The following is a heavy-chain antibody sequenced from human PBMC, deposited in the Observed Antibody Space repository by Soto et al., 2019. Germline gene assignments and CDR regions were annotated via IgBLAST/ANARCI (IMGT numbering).Heavy chain of an antibody. D-gene: IGHD2-2*01. V-gene: IGHV3-73*01. Sequence: PGGSLRLSCAASGFPFIGSIINWVRQASGKGLEWVGRIRGTPDSYATAASVKGRFSISRDDSKNMMFLHMTSLKVEDTALYYCARDTLEPAACYFDYWGQGTLVTVSS. J-gene: IGHJ4*02. CDR2: IRGTPDSYAT. CDR3: ARDTLEPAACYFDY. CDR1: GFPFIGSI.